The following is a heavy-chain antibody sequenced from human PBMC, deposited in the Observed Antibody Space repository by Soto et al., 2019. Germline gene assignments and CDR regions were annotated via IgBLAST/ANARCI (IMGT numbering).Heavy chain of an antibody. CDR2: ISGSGGNT. Sequence: GGSLRLSCAASEFTFSSHSMSWVRQAPGKGLEWVSDISGSGGNTYYADSVKGRFTISRDNSKNTLYLQMNSLRAEDTAVYYCAKGDFFGYSYGDYFDYWGQGTLVTVSS. V-gene: IGHV3-23*01. CDR3: AKGDFFGYSYGDYFDY. D-gene: IGHD5-18*01. J-gene: IGHJ4*02. CDR1: EFTFSSHS.